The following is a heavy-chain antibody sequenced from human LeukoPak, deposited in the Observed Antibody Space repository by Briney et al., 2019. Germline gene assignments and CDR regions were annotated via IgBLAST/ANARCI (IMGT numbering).Heavy chain of an antibody. J-gene: IGHJ4*02. V-gene: IGHV3-33*06. CDR1: GFTFSSYG. D-gene: IGHD3-9*01. CDR2: IWYDGSNK. Sequence: GGSLRLSCAASGFTFSSYGMHWVRQAPGKGLEWVAVIWYDGSNKYYADSVKGRFTISRDNSKNTLYLQMNSLRAEDTAVYYCAKDCYYDILTGYNYFDYWGQGTLVTVSS. CDR3: AKDCYYDILTGYNYFDY.